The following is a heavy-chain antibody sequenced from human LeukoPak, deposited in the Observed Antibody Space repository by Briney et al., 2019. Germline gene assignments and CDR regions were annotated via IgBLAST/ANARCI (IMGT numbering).Heavy chain of an antibody. J-gene: IGHJ4*02. CDR2: ISGSGGST. D-gene: IGHD2-2*01. Sequence: GGSLRLSCAATGFTFSNYVMSWVRQAPGKGLEWVSGISGSGGSTYYADSVKGRFSISRDNSKNTLYLQMNSLRAEDTAVYYCAKEGRGVPTNYWGQGTLVTVSS. CDR3: AKEGRGVPTNY. CDR1: GFTFSNYV. V-gene: IGHV3-23*01.